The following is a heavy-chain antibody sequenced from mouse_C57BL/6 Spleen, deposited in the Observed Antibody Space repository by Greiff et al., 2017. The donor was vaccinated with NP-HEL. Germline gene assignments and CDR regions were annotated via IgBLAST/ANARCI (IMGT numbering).Heavy chain of an antibody. D-gene: IGHD1-1*01. CDR3: ARRGSSSWYFDV. V-gene: IGHV1-50*01. CDR1: GYTFTSYW. Sequence: VQLQQSGAELVKPGASVKLSCKASGYTFTSYWMQWVKQRPGQGLEWIGEIDPSDSYTNYNQKFKGKATLTVDTSSSTAYMQLSSLTSEDSAVYYCARRGSSSWYFDVWGTGTTVTVSS. J-gene: IGHJ1*03. CDR2: IDPSDSYT.